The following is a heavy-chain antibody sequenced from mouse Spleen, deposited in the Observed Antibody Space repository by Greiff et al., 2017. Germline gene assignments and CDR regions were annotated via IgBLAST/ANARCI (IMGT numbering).Heavy chain of an antibody. CDR3: ARRGGTYGNYWYFDV. CDR1: GYTFTSYG. CDR2: IYPRSGNT. Sequence: VQLQQSGAELARPGASVKLSCKASGYTFTSYGISWVKQRTGQGLEWIGEIYPRSGNTYYNEKFKGKATLTADKSSSTAYMELRSLTSEDSAVYFCARRGGTYGNYWYFDVWGAGTTVTVSS. V-gene: IGHV1-81*01. J-gene: IGHJ1*01. D-gene: IGHD2-10*02.